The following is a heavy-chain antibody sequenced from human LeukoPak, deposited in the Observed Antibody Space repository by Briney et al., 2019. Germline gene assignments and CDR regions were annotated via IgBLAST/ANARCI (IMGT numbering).Heavy chain of an antibody. D-gene: IGHD3-22*01. Sequence: ASVKVSCKASGYTYSSYYMHWVRQAPGQGLEWMGIINPSGESATYEQKFQGRVTMTRDMSTDTVYMELSRLRSGDTAVYYCASPVSRAYPADYWGQGTLVTVSS. CDR1: GYTYSSYY. V-gene: IGHV1-46*01. CDR2: INPSGESA. J-gene: IGHJ4*02. CDR3: ASPVSRAYPADY.